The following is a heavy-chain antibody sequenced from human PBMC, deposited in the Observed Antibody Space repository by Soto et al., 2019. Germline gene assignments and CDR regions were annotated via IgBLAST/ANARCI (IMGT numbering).Heavy chain of an antibody. CDR3: ATSQLGEYFDY. CDR2: IYHSGSI. D-gene: IGHD1-26*01. CDR1: GDPISSSHW. V-gene: IGHV4-4*02. Sequence: EPLSLTCAVSGDPISSSHWGSWVRQTPGKGLEWIGEIYHSGSINYNPSLKSRVIISADRSKNQFSLRLSSVTAADTAVYYCATSQLGEYFDYWGQGTLVTVSS. J-gene: IGHJ4*02.